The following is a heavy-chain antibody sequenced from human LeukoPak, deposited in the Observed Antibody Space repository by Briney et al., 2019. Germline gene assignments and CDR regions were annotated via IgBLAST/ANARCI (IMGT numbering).Heavy chain of an antibody. J-gene: IGHJ4*02. CDR1: GGTFSSYA. CDR2: IIPIFGTA. V-gene: IGHV1-69*05. D-gene: IGHD2-2*01. Sequence: AASVKVSCKASGGTFSSYAISWVRQAPGQGREWMGGIIPIFGTANYAQKFQGRVTITTDESTSTAYMELSRLRSEDTAVYYCARGLNCSSTSCYLPFNYWGQGTLVTVSS. CDR3: ARGLNCSSTSCYLPFNY.